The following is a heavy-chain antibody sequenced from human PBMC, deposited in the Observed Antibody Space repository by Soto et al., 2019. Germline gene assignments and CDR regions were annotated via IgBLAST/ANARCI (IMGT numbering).Heavy chain of an antibody. D-gene: IGHD3-10*01. V-gene: IGHV3-30*03. CDR2: ISYDGSLQ. Sequence: QAQLVESGGGVVQPGRSLRLSCAASGFAFSSYGMHWVRQAPGTGLEWVAVISYDGSLQHYADSVKGRFTISRDNSKNMLLLQISSLRAEDTAVYYCVSDRGCFHASVPYSWGQGTLVSVSS. CDR1: GFAFSSYG. J-gene: IGHJ4*02. CDR3: VSDRGCFHASVPYS.